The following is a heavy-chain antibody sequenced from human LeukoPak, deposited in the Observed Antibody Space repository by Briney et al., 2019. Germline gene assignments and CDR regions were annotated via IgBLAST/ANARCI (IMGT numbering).Heavy chain of an antibody. J-gene: IGHJ6*03. Sequence: QPGGSLRLSCAASGFTFSSYSMNWVRQAPGKGLEWVAFIRYDGSNKYYADSVKGRFTISRDNSKNTLYLQMNSLRAEDTAVYYCAKDSNYYYYMDVWGKGTTVTVSS. CDR2: IRYDGSNK. V-gene: IGHV3-30*02. CDR1: GFTFSSYS. CDR3: AKDSNYYYYMDV.